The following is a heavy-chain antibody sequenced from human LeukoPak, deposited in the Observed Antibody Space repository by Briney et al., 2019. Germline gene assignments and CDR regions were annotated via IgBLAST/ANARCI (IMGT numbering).Heavy chain of an antibody. V-gene: IGHV1-46*01. CDR3: ASKGATIGYYYYGMDV. D-gene: IGHD1-26*01. J-gene: IGHJ6*02. Sequence: GASVKVSCKASGYTFTSYYMHWVRQAPGQGLEWVGIINPSGGSTSYAQKFQGRVTMTRDTSTSTVYMELSSLRSEDTAVYYCASKGATIGYYYYGMDVWGQGTTVTVSS. CDR2: INPSGGST. CDR1: GYTFTSYY.